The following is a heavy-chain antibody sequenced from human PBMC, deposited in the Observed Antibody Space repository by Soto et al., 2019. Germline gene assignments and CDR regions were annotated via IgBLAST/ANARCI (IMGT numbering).Heavy chain of an antibody. Sequence: QVQLVQSGAEVKKPGSSVKVSCKASGGTFSSYTISWVRQAPGQGLEWMGRSIPILGIENYAQKFQGRVTITADKSTITAYMELSSLRSEDTAVYDCARNDYGDYENDYWGKGTLVTVSS. CDR1: GGTFSSYT. CDR2: SIPILGIE. CDR3: ARNDYGDYENDY. D-gene: IGHD4-17*01. J-gene: IGHJ4*02. V-gene: IGHV1-69*02.